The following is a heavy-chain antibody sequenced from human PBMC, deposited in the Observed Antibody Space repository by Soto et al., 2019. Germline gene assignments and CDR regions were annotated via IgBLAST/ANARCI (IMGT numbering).Heavy chain of an antibody. J-gene: IGHJ4*02. D-gene: IGHD1-1*01. CDR1: GYTFTSYD. Sequence: ASVKVSCKASGYTFTSYDIYWVRQAAGQGLEWMGWMNPNTGNSAYAQKFQGRVTVTSDTSINTVHMELNSLRSEDTAVYYCARRAETNGWNGFGADKYYFDFWGQGTLVTVSS. CDR2: MNPNTGNS. CDR3: ARRAETNGWNGFGADKYYFDF. V-gene: IGHV1-8*01.